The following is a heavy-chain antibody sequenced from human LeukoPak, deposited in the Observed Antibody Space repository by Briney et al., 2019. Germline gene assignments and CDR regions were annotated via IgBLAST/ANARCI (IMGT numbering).Heavy chain of an antibody. J-gene: IGHJ4*02. Sequence: GASVKVSCKASGYTFTSSDINWVRQATGQGLEWMGWMTPNNGNTGYAQKFQGRVTITRDTSISTAYMELSSLRSEDTAVYYCARSIPNPETSWRHRLLDYWGQGTLVTVSS. V-gene: IGHV1-8*03. D-gene: IGHD2-2*01. CDR2: MTPNNGNT. CDR3: ARSIPNPETSWRHRLLDY. CDR1: GYTFTSSD.